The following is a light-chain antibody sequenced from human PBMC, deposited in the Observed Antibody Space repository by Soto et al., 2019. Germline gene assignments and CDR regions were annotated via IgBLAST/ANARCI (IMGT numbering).Light chain of an antibody. J-gene: IGLJ2*01. CDR3: CSYAGTYSWI. CDR1: SSNIGGYNY. V-gene: IGLV2-11*01. CDR2: DVT. Sequence: QSALTQPRSVSGSPGQSVTISCTGTSSNIGGYNYVSWYQQHPGRAPKLIIFDVTKRPSGVPARFSGSKSGNTASLSISGLQADDEANYYCCSYAGTYSWIFGGGTKLTV.